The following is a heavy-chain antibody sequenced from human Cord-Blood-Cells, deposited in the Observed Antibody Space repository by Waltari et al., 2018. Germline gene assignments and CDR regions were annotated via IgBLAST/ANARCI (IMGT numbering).Heavy chain of an antibody. V-gene: IGHV4-39*01. J-gene: IGHJ3*02. CDR2: IYYSGST. CDR3: ARVDSSGYYYFAFDI. Sequence: QLQLQESGPGLVKPSETLSLTCTVSGGSISSSSYYWGWIRTPPGKGLEWIGSIYYSGSTYYNPSLKSRVTISVDTSKNQFSLKLSSVTAADTAVYYCARVDSSGYYYFAFDIWGQGTMVTVSS. CDR1: GGSISSSSYY. D-gene: IGHD3-22*01.